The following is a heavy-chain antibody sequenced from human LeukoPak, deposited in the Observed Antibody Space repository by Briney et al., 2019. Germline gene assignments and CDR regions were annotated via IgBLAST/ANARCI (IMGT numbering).Heavy chain of an antibody. V-gene: IGHV3-48*01. CDR3: ASYSSRPGYFDY. Sequence: GSLRLSCAASGFTFSTYSMHWVRQAPGKGLEWVSAISSSSSIIYYADSVKGRLTISRDNAKNTLYLQMNSLRGEDRAVYYCASYSSRPGYFDYWGQGTLVTVSS. CDR1: GFTFSTYS. CDR2: ISSSSSII. J-gene: IGHJ4*02. D-gene: IGHD6-13*01.